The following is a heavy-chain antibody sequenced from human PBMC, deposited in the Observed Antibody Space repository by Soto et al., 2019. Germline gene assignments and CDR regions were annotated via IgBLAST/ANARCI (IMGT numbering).Heavy chain of an antibody. CDR1: GGSISSGGYY. V-gene: IGHV4-31*03. D-gene: IGHD1-7*01. Sequence: SETLSLTCTVSGGSISSGGYYWSWIRQHPGKGLEWIGYIYYSGSTYYNPSLKSRVTISVDTSKNQFSLKLSSVTAADTAVYYCARGLTGTNGRKALSTIYFDYWGQGTLVTVSS. CDR3: ARGLTGTNGRKALSTIYFDY. CDR2: IYYSGST. J-gene: IGHJ4*02.